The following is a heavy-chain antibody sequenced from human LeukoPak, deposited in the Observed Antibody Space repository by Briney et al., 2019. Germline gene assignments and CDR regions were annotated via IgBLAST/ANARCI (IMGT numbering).Heavy chain of an antibody. CDR1: GCTFTDSA. D-gene: IGHD4-17*01. V-gene: IGHV3-21*01. CDR2: INNIATHS. J-gene: IGHJ4*02. CDR3: ARDPTRYLRYGYFDY. Sequence: KSGGSLRLSCAGSGCTFTDSAINWVRQAPGKGLEWVSSINNIATHSYYAASVKGRFSISRDDAKNSVYLQMHSLRAEDTAIYYCARDPTRYLRYGYFDYWGQGAQVTVSS.